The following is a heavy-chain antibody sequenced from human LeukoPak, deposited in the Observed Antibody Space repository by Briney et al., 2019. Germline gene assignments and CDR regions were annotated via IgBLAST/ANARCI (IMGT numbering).Heavy chain of an antibody. CDR2: ISYDGTKE. J-gene: IGHJ4*02. V-gene: IGHV3-30*03. CDR3: VSDVAL. Sequence: GGSLRLSCKTSGFKFRDFDMDWVRQAPGKGLEWVAHISYDGTKEYYADSVKGRFSISRDNSQEIVYMQLRSLTTEDTARYYCVSDVALWGQGTLIIVSS. CDR1: GFKFRDFD.